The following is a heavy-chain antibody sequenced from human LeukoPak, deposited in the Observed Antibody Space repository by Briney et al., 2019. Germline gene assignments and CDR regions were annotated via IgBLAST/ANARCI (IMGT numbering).Heavy chain of an antibody. D-gene: IGHD3-3*01. Sequence: SETLSLTCTVSGGSISSYYWSWIRQPAGKGLEWIGRIYTSGSTTYNPSLKSRVTMSVDTSKNQFSLKLSSVTAADTAVYYCARVVTIFGVVIIPHYFDYWGQGTLVTVSS. J-gene: IGHJ4*02. CDR3: ARVVTIFGVVIIPHYFDY. V-gene: IGHV4-4*07. CDR2: IYTSGST. CDR1: GGSISSYY.